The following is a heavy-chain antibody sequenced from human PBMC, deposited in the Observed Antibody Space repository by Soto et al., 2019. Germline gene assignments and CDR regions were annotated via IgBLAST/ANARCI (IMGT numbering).Heavy chain of an antibody. Sequence: QVQLQESGPGLVKPSQTLSLTCTVSGGSISSGDYYWSWIRQHPGKGLEWIGYIYYSGSTYYNPSLKSRVTISVDTSKNQFSLKLSSVTAADTAVYYCARALRDYGDPVANWFDPWGQGTLVTVSS. J-gene: IGHJ5*02. CDR3: ARALRDYGDPVANWFDP. D-gene: IGHD4-17*01. CDR2: IYYSGST. CDR1: GGSISSGDYY. V-gene: IGHV4-31*03.